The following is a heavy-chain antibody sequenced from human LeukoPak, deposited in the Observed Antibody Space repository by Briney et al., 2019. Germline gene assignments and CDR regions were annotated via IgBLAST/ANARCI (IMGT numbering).Heavy chain of an antibody. CDR2: IYNGGAT. CDR3: EGWIKPFEY. Sequence: PGGSLRLSCTASGFTFSNNYMSWVRQAPGKGLEWVSVIYNGGATYYADSVKGRFTISRDNVKNALYLQMNSLRAEDTAVYYCEGWIKPFEYWGQGTLVTVSS. J-gene: IGHJ4*02. D-gene: IGHD5-18*01. V-gene: IGHV3-66*01. CDR1: GFTFSNNY.